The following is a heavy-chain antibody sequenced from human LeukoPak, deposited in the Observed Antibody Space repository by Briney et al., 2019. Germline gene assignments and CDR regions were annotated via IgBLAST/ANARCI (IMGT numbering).Heavy chain of an antibody. Sequence: SETLSLTCTVSGGSISSYYWSWIRQPPGKGLEWIGYIYTSGSTNYNPSLKSRVTMSVDTSKNQFSLKLSSVTAADTAVYYCARENSGSYREFDYWGQGTPVTVSS. V-gene: IGHV4-4*09. CDR1: GGSISSYY. CDR2: IYTSGST. D-gene: IGHD1-26*01. J-gene: IGHJ4*02. CDR3: ARENSGSYREFDY.